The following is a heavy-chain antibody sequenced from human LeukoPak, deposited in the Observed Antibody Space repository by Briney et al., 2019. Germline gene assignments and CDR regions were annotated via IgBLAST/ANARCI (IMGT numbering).Heavy chain of an antibody. CDR2: MNPNSGNT. D-gene: IGHD3-22*01. CDR3: ARRRMIVPGSWFDP. Sequence: ASVKVSCKASGYTFTSYDINWVRQATGQGLEWMGWMNPNSGNTGYAQKFQGRVTMTRNTSISTAYVELSSLRSEDTAVYYCARRRMIVPGSWFDPWGQGTLVTVSS. V-gene: IGHV1-8*01. J-gene: IGHJ5*02. CDR1: GYTFTSYD.